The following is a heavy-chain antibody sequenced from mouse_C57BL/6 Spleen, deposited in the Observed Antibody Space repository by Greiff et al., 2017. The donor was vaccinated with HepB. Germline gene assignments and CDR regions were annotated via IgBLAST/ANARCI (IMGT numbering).Heavy chain of an antibody. CDR3: ARGGLTGTFFAY. J-gene: IGHJ3*01. CDR1: GYTFTSYW. Sequence: QVQLQQSGAELVMPGASVKLSCKASGYTFTSYWMHWVKQRPGQGLEWIGEIDPSDSYTNYNQKFKGKSTLTVDKSSSTAYMQLSSLTSEDSAVYYCARGGLTGTFFAYWGQGTLVTVSA. V-gene: IGHV1-69*01. CDR2: IDPSDSYT. D-gene: IGHD4-1*01.